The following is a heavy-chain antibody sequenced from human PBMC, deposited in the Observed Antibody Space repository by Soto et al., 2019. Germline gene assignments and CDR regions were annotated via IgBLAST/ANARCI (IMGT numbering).Heavy chain of an antibody. J-gene: IGHJ6*02. CDR1: GGTFSSYA. CDR2: IIPIFGTA. D-gene: IGHD6-19*01. CDR3: ARTRQWLVLPGYGMDV. V-gene: IGHV1-69*06. Sequence: QVQLVQSGAEVKKPGSSVKVSCKASGGTFSSYAISWVRQAPGQGLEWMGGIIPIFGTANYAQKFQGRVTIPADKSTSTAYMELSSLRAEDTAVYYCARTRQWLVLPGYGMDVWGQWTTVTVSS.